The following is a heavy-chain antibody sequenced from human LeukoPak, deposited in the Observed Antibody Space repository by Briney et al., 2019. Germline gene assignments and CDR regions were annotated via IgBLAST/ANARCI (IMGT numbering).Heavy chain of an antibody. CDR2: IYYSGST. V-gene: IGHV4-59*01. CDR3: ARRATNFDY. Sequence: SETRSLTCAVYGGSFSGYYWSWVRQPPGKGLEWIGYIYYSGSTNYNPSLKSRVTISVDTSKNQFSLKLSSVTAADTAVYYCARRATNFDYWGQGTLVTVSS. J-gene: IGHJ4*02. CDR1: GGSFSGYY. D-gene: IGHD1-26*01.